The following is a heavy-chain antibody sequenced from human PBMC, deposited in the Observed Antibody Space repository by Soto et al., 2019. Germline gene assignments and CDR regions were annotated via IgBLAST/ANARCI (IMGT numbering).Heavy chain of an antibody. Sequence: QVQLVQSGAEVKKPGSSVKVSCKASGGTFSSYAISWVRQAPGQGLEWMGGIIPIFGTANYAQKFQGRVTMTADESTSTAYMELSSLGSEDTAVYYCARGRLPPVGYCSGGSCLPHYYYGMDVWGQGTTVTVSS. CDR2: IIPIFGTA. CDR3: ARGRLPPVGYCSGGSCLPHYYYGMDV. D-gene: IGHD2-15*01. J-gene: IGHJ6*02. V-gene: IGHV1-69*12. CDR1: GGTFSSYA.